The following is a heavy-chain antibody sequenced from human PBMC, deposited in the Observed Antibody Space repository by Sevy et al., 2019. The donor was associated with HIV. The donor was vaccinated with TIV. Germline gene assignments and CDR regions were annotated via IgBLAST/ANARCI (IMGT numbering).Heavy chain of an antibody. CDR2: VWYDGSYK. J-gene: IGHJ4*02. D-gene: IGHD1-1*01. CDR1: GFSFSSYS. Sequence: GGSLRLSCAASGFSFSSYSMHWVRQAPGKGLEWVALVWYDGSYKYYADSVKGRFTISRDNSKNTLYLQMNSLRVEDTAVYYCARDSGLQLFRYWGQGTLVTVSS. V-gene: IGHV3-33*01. CDR3: ARDSGLQLFRY.